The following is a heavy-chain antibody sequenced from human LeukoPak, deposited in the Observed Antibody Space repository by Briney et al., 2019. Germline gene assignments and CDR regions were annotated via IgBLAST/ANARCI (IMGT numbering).Heavy chain of an antibody. V-gene: IGHV4-38-2*02. Sequence: KASETLSLTCSVSGYSISSGYYWGWIRQPPGKGLEWIGSIYHSGSTYYNPSLKSRATISVDTSKNQLSLKVRSMTAADTAVYYCARVPGVYYDRLTGYGSGWFDPWGQGTLVTVSS. D-gene: IGHD3-9*01. CDR3: ARVPGVYYDRLTGYGSGWFDP. CDR1: GYSISSGYY. J-gene: IGHJ5*02. CDR2: IYHSGST.